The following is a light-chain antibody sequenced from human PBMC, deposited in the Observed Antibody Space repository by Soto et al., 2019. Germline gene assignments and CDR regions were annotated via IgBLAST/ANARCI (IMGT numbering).Light chain of an antibody. CDR2: DTS. Sequence: EIVMTQSPATLSVSPGERVTLSCRASQSVSSSLAWYQQRPGQAPRLLIYDTSTRAPGIAARFSGSGSWTEFTPTTSSLQSEDVAVYYCQQYVHWPPGTFGQGTTVEIK. J-gene: IGKJ1*01. CDR1: QSVSSS. CDR3: QQYVHWPPGT. V-gene: IGKV3-15*01.